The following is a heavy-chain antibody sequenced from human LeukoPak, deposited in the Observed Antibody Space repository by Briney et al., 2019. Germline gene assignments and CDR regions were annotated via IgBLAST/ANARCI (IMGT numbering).Heavy chain of an antibody. J-gene: IGHJ3*02. D-gene: IGHD1-26*01. V-gene: IGHV3-23*01. CDR3: AKDSTGSYYVGDAFDI. Sequence: GGSLRLSCAASGFTFSSYAMSWVRQAPGEGLEWFSAISGSGGSTYYSDSVKGRFTISRDNSKNTLYLQMNSLRAEDTAVYYCAKDSTGSYYVGDAFDIWGQGTMVTVSS. CDR2: ISGSGGST. CDR1: GFTFSSYA.